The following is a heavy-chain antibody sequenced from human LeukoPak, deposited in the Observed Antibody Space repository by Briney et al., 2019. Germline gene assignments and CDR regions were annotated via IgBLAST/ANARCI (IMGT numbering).Heavy chain of an antibody. J-gene: IGHJ1*01. CDR1: GFIFSSYT. Sequence: GGSLRLSCAASGFIFSSYTMNWVRQAPGKGLEWVSIIYSGGNTYYADSVKGRFTISRDNSKNTLYLQMDSLRAEDTAVYYCARADRGSHSYFQHWGQGTLVTVSS. D-gene: IGHD1-26*01. V-gene: IGHV3-53*01. CDR2: IYSGGNT. CDR3: ARADRGSHSYFQH.